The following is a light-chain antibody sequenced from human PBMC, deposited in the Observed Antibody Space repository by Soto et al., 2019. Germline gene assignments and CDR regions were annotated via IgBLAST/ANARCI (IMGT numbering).Light chain of an antibody. CDR2: DDT. J-gene: IGLJ1*01. Sequence: QSVLTQPASVSGSPGQSITISCTGTVGLVSWYQQHPGKVPKLIIYDDTKRPSGVSSRFSGSKSGNTASPTISGLQTEYEADYYCCLYVGGRTYVFGTGTKVTVL. CDR3: CLYVGGRTYV. V-gene: IGLV2-23*01. CDR1: VGL.